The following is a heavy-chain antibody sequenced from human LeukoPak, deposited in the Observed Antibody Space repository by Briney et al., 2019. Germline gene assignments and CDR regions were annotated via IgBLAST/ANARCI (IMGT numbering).Heavy chain of an antibody. CDR1: GFIFNIYA. J-gene: IGHJ4*02. D-gene: IGHD7-27*01. V-gene: IGHV3-21*01. CDR2: ISSSSSYI. CDR3: ARDLLTGWGSGGFDY. Sequence: PGGSLRLSCAASGFIFNIYAMSWVRQTPGKGLEWVSSISSSSSYIYYADSVKGRFTISRDNAKNSLYLQMNSLRAEDTAVYYCARDLLTGWGSGGFDYWGQGTLVTVSS.